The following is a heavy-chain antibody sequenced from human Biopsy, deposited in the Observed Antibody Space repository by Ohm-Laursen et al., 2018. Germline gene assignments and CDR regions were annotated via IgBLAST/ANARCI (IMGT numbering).Heavy chain of an antibody. CDR1: AFNVDRNH. J-gene: IGHJ4*02. CDR3: ALAGGLSF. V-gene: IGHV3-66*01. D-gene: IGHD3-3*02. CDR2: IHGSGRT. Sequence: SLRLSCAASAFNVDRNHMNWVRQAPGKGLEWVSMIHGSGRTDYTDSVKGRFTVSRDNSKDTVYLQMNALRVDDPSMYYCALAGGLSFWGQGALVTVSS.